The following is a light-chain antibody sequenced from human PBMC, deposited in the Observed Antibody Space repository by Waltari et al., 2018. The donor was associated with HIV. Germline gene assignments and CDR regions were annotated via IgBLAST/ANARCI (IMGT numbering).Light chain of an antibody. J-gene: IGLJ2*01. V-gene: IGLV2-14*01. CDR1: NSDVGGYDY. CDR2: EVT. Sequence: QSALTQPASVSGSPGQSITISCTSTNSDVGGYDYVSWYQQHPGNAPKLIIYEVTYRPSGVSNRFSGSKSGNTASLTISGLQAEDEADYYCTSYTSSSTVLFGGGTKLTVL. CDR3: TSYTSSSTVL.